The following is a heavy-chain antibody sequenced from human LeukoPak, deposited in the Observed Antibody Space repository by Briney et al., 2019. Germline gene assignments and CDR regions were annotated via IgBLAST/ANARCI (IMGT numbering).Heavy chain of an antibody. J-gene: IGHJ2*01. CDR3: ARVPCSSTSCYRYFDL. Sequence: SETLSLTCTVSGGSISSYYWSWIRQPAGKGLEWIGRIYTSGSTNYNPSLKSRVTMSVDTSKNQFSLKLSSVTAADTAVYYCARVPCSSTSCYRYFDLRGRGTLVTVSS. CDR2: IYTSGST. V-gene: IGHV4-4*07. D-gene: IGHD2-2*01. CDR1: GGSISSYY.